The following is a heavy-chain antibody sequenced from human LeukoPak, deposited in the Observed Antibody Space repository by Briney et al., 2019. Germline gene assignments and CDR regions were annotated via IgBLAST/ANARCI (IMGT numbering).Heavy chain of an antibody. CDR3: ARGPESGYYDSSGYLPDY. V-gene: IGHV4-30-4*01. J-gene: IGHJ4*02. D-gene: IGHD3-22*01. CDR2: IYYSGST. Sequence: SETLSLTCTVSGGSISSGDYSWSWIRQPPGKGLEWIGYIYYSGSTYYNPSLKSRVTISVDTSKNQCSLKLSSVTAADTAVYYCARGPESGYYDSSGYLPDYWGQGTLVTVSS. CDR1: GGSISSGDYS.